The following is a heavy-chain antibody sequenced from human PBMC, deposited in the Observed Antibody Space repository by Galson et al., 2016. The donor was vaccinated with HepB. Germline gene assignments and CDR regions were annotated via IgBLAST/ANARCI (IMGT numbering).Heavy chain of an antibody. CDR3: ARGMYSSSWELDY. CDR1: GFSFSTFG. Sequence: SLRLSCAASGFSFSTFGMHWVRQAPGKGLEWVTIISNDGRYKSYADSVRGRFIISRDSSWNTLYLQMNSLRPEDTAVYYRARGMYSSSWELDYWGQGTLVTVSS. CDR2: ISNDGRYK. D-gene: IGHD6-13*01. V-gene: IGHV3-30*03. J-gene: IGHJ4*02.